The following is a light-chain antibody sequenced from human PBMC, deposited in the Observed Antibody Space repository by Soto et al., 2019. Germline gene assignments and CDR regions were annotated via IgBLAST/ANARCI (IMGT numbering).Light chain of an antibody. CDR2: RNN. Sequence: QSVLTQPPSASGTPGQRVIISCSGSSSNSGSKYVYWYQQLPGTAPKLLIYRNNQRPSGVPDRFSGSKSGTSASLAISGLRSEDEADYYCAASDATVGGPAFGGGTKLTVL. CDR1: SSNSGSKY. CDR3: AASDATVGGPA. V-gene: IGLV1-47*01. J-gene: IGLJ2*01.